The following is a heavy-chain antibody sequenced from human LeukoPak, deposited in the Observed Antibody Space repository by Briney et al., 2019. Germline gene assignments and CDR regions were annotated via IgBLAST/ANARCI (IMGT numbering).Heavy chain of an antibody. CDR3: AREGYSSSWYWAVAGYYFDY. Sequence: GGSLRLSCAASGFTFSSYWMSWVRQAPGKGLEWVANIKQDGSEKYYVDSVKGRFTISRDNAKNSLYLQMNSLRAEDTAVYYCAREGYSSSWYWAVAGYYFDYWGQGTLVTVSS. CDR2: IKQDGSEK. V-gene: IGHV3-7*01. D-gene: IGHD6-13*01. J-gene: IGHJ4*02. CDR1: GFTFSSYW.